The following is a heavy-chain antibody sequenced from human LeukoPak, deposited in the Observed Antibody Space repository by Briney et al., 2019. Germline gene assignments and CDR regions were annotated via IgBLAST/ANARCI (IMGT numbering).Heavy chain of an antibody. CDR3: AKFPRGSSWYPLSY. J-gene: IGHJ4*02. D-gene: IGHD6-13*01. Sequence: GGSLRLSCAASGFTFSSYAMSWVRQAPGKGLEWVSAISGSGGSAYYADSVKGRFTISRDNSKNTLYLQTNSLRAEDTAVYYCAKFPRGSSWYPLSYWGQGTLVTVSS. CDR1: GFTFSSYA. CDR2: ISGSGGSA. V-gene: IGHV3-23*01.